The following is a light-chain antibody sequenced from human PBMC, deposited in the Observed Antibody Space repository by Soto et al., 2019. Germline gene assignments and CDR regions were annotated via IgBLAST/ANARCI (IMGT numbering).Light chain of an antibody. CDR2: EAT. J-gene: IGLJ3*02. CDR3: CSYAGGSTLV. V-gene: IGLV2-23*01. Sequence: QSALPQPASASGSPGQSITISCTGTSSDLGTYNLVSWYQQHPCKAPKLTIYEATKRPSGVSNRFSGSKSGNTASLTISGLQAEDEADYYCCSYAGGSTLVFGGGTKLTVL. CDR1: SSDLGTYNL.